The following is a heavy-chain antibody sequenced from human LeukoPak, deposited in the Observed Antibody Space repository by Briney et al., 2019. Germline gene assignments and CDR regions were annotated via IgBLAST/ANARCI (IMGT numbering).Heavy chain of an antibody. J-gene: IGHJ5*02. CDR2: ISSSSSYI. D-gene: IGHD3-9*01. CDR1: GFTFSSYS. CDR3: ARGADILTGYSPFDP. V-gene: IGHV3-21*01. Sequence: GGSLRLSCAASGFTFSSYSMNWVRQAPGKGLEWVSSISSSSSYIYYADSVKGRFTISRDNSKNTLYLQMNSLRAEDTAVYYCARGADILTGYSPFDPWGQGTLVTVSS.